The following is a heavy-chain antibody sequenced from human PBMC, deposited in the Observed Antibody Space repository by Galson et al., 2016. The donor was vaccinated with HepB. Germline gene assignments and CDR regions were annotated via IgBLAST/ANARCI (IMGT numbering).Heavy chain of an antibody. Sequence: SLRLSCAASGFTFSNYAMNWVRQAPGKGLEWVSSISGNGGRIYYADSVKGRFTISRDNSKNTLSLEMNSLRAEDTAVYYCARATGYDLGSGWLLEYWGQGTLVTVSS. J-gene: IGHJ4*02. V-gene: IGHV3-23*01. CDR3: ARATGYDLGSGWLLEY. D-gene: IGHD6-19*01. CDR1: GFTFSNYA. CDR2: ISGNGGRI.